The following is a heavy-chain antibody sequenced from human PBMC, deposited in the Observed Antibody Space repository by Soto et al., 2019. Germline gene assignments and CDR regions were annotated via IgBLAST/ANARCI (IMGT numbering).Heavy chain of an antibody. CDR3: AREGTTVDSYYYFGMDV. J-gene: IGHJ6*02. V-gene: IGHV4-59*01. Sequence: QVQLQESGPGLVKPSETLSLTCTVSGGSISSYYWSWIRQPPGKALEWIGYIYYSGSTNYNPSLKSRVTISVDTSKNQFSLKLSSVTAADTAVYYCAREGTTVDSYYYFGMDVWGQETSVTVSS. CDR1: GGSISSYY. D-gene: IGHD1-1*01. CDR2: IYYSGST.